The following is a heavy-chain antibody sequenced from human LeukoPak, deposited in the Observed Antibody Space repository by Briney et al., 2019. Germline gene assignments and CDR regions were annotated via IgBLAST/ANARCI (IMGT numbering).Heavy chain of an antibody. D-gene: IGHD1-26*01. CDR2: ISWHSGSI. V-gene: IGHV3-9*01. CDR3: ASALEVGALDY. J-gene: IGHJ4*02. Sequence: PGGSVRLSCAASGFTFDDYAMHWVRQAPGKGLAGVSGISWHSGSIGYADSVKGRFPISRDNATNSLYLQMNSLRAEDTALYYCASALEVGALDYWGQGTLVTVSS. CDR1: GFTFDDYA.